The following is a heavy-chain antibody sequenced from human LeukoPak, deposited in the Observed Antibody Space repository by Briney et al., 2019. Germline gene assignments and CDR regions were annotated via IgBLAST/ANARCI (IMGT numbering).Heavy chain of an antibody. CDR3: ARDRAFLAAAGPAAYYYYGMDV. Sequence: ASVKVSCKASGYTFTGYYMHWVRQAPGQGLEWMGWINPNSGGTNYAQKFQGRVTMTRNTSISTAYMELSRLRSDDTAVYYCARDRAFLAAAGPAAYYYYGMDVWGQGTTVTVSS. CDR1: GYTFTGYY. J-gene: IGHJ6*02. D-gene: IGHD6-13*01. CDR2: INPNSGGT. V-gene: IGHV1-2*02.